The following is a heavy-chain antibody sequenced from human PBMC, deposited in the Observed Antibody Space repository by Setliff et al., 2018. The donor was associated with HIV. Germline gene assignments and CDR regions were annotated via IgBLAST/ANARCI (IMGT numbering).Heavy chain of an antibody. CDR3: AAASNRRVRGVNLHYYYYMDV. V-gene: IGHV1-58*02. D-gene: IGHD3-10*01. Sequence: SVKVSCRASGFTFTNSAMQWVRQARGQRLEWIGWIVVGSYNTNYAQKFQERVTITRDLSTSTAYMELSSLRSEDTAVYYCAAASNRRVRGVNLHYYYYMDVWGKGTTVTVSS. J-gene: IGHJ6*03. CDR1: GFTFTNSA. CDR2: IVVGSYNT.